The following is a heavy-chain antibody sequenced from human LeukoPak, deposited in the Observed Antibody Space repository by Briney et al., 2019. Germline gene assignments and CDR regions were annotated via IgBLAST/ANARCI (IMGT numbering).Heavy chain of an antibody. CDR3: AKDGSWSCTD. CDR1: GFTFSSSA. CDR2: IAHHGNNK. V-gene: IGHV3-30*02. Sequence: GGFLRLSCGASGFTFSSSAMHWVRQGPGKGLEWVAYIAHHGNNKYYADSVKGRFTISRDNSKGSLYLQMNSLRADDTAVYYCAKDGSWSCTDWGQGTLVRVSS. J-gene: IGHJ4*02. D-gene: IGHD2-8*02.